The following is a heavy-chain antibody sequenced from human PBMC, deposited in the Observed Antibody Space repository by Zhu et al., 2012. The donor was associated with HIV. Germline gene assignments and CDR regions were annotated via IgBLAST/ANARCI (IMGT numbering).Heavy chain of an antibody. J-gene: IGHJ4*02. CDR1: GYSISSGYY. CDR3: ARVSQYYFGY. Sequence: QVQLQESGPGLVKPSETLSLTCAVSGYSISSGYYWGWIRQPPGKGLEWIGSIYHSGSTYYNPSLKSRVTISVDTSKNQFSLKLSSVTAADTAVYYCARVSQYYFGYWGQGTLVHRLL. CDR2: IYHSGST. V-gene: IGHV4-38-2*01.